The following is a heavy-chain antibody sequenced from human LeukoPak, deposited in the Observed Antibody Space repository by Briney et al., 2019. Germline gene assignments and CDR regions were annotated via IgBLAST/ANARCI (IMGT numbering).Heavy chain of an antibody. CDR2: ISTTGST. CDR3: ASHQYGSGSYYHDC. CDR1: GGTINNPNYY. Sequence: SQTLSLTSTVSGGTINNPNYYWRWIRHPAGKGLEWIGRISTTGSTYGRSLKSRAIILIDTSKNQFSLILSSETAADTGVYYCASHQYGSGSYYHDCWGQGGVVSVSS. V-gene: IGHV4-61*02. J-gene: IGHJ4*02. D-gene: IGHD3-10*01.